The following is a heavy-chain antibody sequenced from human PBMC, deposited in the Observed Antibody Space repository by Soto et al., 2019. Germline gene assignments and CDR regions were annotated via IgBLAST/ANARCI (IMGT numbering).Heavy chain of an antibody. D-gene: IGHD1-1*01. CDR3: AKDITAYNFAPKAHYFDC. Sequence: PXGSLKLSCAASGXSFDDYAMHRVRQAPGKGLECVSGISWNSDSIDYADSVKGRFTISRDNDENSLFLQMNSLRPQDTALYYCAKDITAYNFAPKAHYFDCWGQGTLLTV. CDR2: ISWNSDSI. V-gene: IGHV3-9*01. J-gene: IGHJ4*02. CDR1: GXSFDDYA.